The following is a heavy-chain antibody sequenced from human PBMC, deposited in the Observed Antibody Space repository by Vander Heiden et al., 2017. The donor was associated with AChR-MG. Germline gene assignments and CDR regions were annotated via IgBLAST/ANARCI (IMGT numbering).Heavy chain of an antibody. Sequence: QVQLVESGGGVVQPGRSLRLSCAASGFTFSSYGMHWVRQAPGKGLEWVAVISYDGSNKYYADSVKGRFTISRDNSKNTLYLQMNSLRAEDTAVYYCAKDLSKGRDIVVVVADLFDYWGQGTLVTVSS. CDR2: ISYDGSNK. J-gene: IGHJ4*02. V-gene: IGHV3-30*18. CDR3: AKDLSKGRDIVVVVADLFDY. D-gene: IGHD2-15*01. CDR1: GFTFSSYG.